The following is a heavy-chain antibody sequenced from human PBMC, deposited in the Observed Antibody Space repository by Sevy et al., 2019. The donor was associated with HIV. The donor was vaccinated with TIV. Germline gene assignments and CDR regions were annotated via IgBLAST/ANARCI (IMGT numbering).Heavy chain of an antibody. CDR3: ARDLSSGGYDY. V-gene: IGHV3-30-3*01. J-gene: IGHJ4*02. CDR2: ISYDGSNK. D-gene: IGHD6-19*01. CDR1: GFTFSSYA. Sequence: GGSLRLSCAASGFTFSSYAMSWVRQAPGKGLEWVAVISYDGSNKYYADSVKGRFTISRDNSKNTLYLQMNSLRAEDTAVYYCARDLSSGGYDYWGQGTLVTVSS.